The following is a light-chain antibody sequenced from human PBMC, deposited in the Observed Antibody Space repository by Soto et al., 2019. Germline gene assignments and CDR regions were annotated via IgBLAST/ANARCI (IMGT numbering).Light chain of an antibody. V-gene: IGKV1-39*01. Sequence: DIQMTQSPSSLSASVGDRVTITCQASQDISNYLNWYQQKPGKAPNLLIYAASGLQSGVPSRFSGSGSGTDFTLTISSLQPEDFATYYCQQSYRTPITFGQGTRLEIK. CDR2: AAS. J-gene: IGKJ5*01. CDR1: QDISNY. CDR3: QQSYRTPIT.